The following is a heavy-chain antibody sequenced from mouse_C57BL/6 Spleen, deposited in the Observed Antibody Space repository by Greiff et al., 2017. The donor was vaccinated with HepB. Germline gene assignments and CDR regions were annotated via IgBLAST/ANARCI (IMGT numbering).Heavy chain of an antibody. CDR3: ARSRGAWFAY. CDR2: IYPGSGNT. CDR1: GYTFTDYY. J-gene: IGHJ3*01. Sequence: VQLQQSGAELVRPGASVKLSCKASGYTFTDYYINWVKQRPGQGLEWIARIYPGSGNTYYNEKFKGKATLTAEKSSSTAYMQLSSLTSEDSAVYFCARSRGAWFAYWGLGTLVTVSA. V-gene: IGHV1-76*01.